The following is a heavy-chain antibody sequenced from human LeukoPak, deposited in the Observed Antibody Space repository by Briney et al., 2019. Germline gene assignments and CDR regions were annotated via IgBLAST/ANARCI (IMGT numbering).Heavy chain of an antibody. CDR3: ARGGDGAWSHYYYGMDV. Sequence: GGSLRLSCAASGFTFSSYEMNWVRQAPGKGLEWVSYISSSGSTKYYADSVTGRFTISRDNARNSMHLQMNSLRAEDTAVYYCARGGDGAWSHYYYGMDVWGQGTTVTVS. CDR2: ISSSGSTK. J-gene: IGHJ6*02. V-gene: IGHV3-48*03. CDR1: GFTFSSYE. D-gene: IGHD3-10*01.